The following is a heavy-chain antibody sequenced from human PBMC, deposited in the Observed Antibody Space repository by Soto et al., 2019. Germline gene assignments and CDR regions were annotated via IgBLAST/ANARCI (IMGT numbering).Heavy chain of an antibody. CDR1: GFTFSSAW. CDR3: TSHSVFASGSHYEIIA. CDR2: IKSKIDGGTT. Sequence: DVQLVESGGGLVQPGGSLRVSCAASGFTFSSAWMNWVRQAPGKGLEWVGRIKSKIDGGTTDYAAPVNGRFTISRDDSKNTLFLQMNSLKTEDIGVYYCTSHSVFASGSHYEIIAWGQGTLVIVSS. J-gene: IGHJ5*02. V-gene: IGHV3-15*07. D-gene: IGHD1-26*01.